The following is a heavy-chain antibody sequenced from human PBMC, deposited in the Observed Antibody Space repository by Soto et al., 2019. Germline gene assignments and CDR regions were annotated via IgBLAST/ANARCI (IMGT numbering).Heavy chain of an antibody. CDR3: ARWDLRNCSGGSCYSRSFAY. V-gene: IGHV4-31*03. Sequence: QVQLQESGPGLVKPSQTLSLTCTVSGGSISSGGYYWSWIRQHPGQGLEWIGYIYYSGSTYYNPSLKSRVTISVDTSKNQFSLKLSSVTAADTAVYYCARWDLRNCSGGSCYSRSFAYWGQGTLVTVSS. CDR2: IYYSGST. CDR1: GGSISSGGYY. D-gene: IGHD2-15*01. J-gene: IGHJ4*02.